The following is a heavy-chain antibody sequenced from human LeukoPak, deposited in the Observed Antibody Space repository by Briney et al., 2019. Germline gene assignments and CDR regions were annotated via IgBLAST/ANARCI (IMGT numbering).Heavy chain of an antibody. CDR3: ARDSLGNYFDY. Sequence: GRSLRLSCAASGFTLSSYAMHWVRQAPGKGLEWVAVISYDGSNKYYADSVKGRFTISRDNSKNTLYLQMNSLRAEDTAVYYCARDSLGNYFDYWGQGTLVTVSS. J-gene: IGHJ4*02. D-gene: IGHD1-26*01. V-gene: IGHV3-30-3*01. CDR2: ISYDGSNK. CDR1: GFTLSSYA.